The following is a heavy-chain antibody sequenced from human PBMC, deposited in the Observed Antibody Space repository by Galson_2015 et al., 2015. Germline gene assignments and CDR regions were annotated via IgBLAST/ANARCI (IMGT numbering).Heavy chain of an antibody. CDR1: GFTFGDYA. CDR3: TREYSRSSVHFDY. D-gene: IGHD6-6*01. CDR2: IRSKAYGGTT. V-gene: IGHV3-49*04. Sequence: SLRLSCAASGFTFGDYAMSWVRQAPGKGLEWVGFIRSKAYGGTTEYAASVKGRFTISRDDSKTIAYLQINSLKTEDTAVYYCTREYSRSSVHFDYWGQGTLVTVSS. J-gene: IGHJ4*02.